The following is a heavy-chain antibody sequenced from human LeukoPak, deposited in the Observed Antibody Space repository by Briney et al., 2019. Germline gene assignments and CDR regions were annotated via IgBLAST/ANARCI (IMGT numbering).Heavy chain of an antibody. CDR1: GFTFSDYY. D-gene: IGHD6-13*01. CDR2: ISSSGSTI. J-gene: IGHJ4*02. CDR3: ARDPIAAAAFFDY. Sequence: GGSLRLSCAASGFTFSDYYMSWIRQAPGKGLEWVSYISSSGSTIYYADSVKGRFTISRDNAKYSLDLQMNSLRAEDTAVYYCARDPIAAAAFFDYWGQGTLVTVSS. V-gene: IGHV3-11*04.